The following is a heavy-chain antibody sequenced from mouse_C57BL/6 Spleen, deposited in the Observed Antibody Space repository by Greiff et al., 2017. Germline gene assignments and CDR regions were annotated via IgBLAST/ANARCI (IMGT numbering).Heavy chain of an antibody. Sequence: VQLQQSGAELVKPGASVKLSCKASGYTFTSYWMHWVKQRPGPGLERIGYINPSSGDTKYNQKFKDKATLTADKASSTAYMPLSSLTSEDSADYYCAREGAAYSYYFDDWGQGTTLTVSS. CDR2: INPSSGDT. D-gene: IGHD2-10*01. CDR1: GYTFTSYW. CDR3: AREGAAYSYYFDD. V-gene: IGHV1-7*01. J-gene: IGHJ2*01.